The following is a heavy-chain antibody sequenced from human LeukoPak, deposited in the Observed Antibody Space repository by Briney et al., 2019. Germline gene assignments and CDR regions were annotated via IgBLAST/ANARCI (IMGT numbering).Heavy chain of an antibody. CDR2: ISYDGSNK. D-gene: IGHD3-10*01. CDR1: GVTFSSYA. Sequence: GRSLRLSCAASGVTFSSYAMHWVRQAPGKGLEWVADISYDGSNKYYADSVKGRFTISRDNSKNTLYLQMTSLRAEDTAVYYCTRDLKGSLWFGESFDYWGQGTLVTVSS. V-gene: IGHV3-30-3*01. J-gene: IGHJ4*02. CDR3: TRDLKGSLWFGESFDY.